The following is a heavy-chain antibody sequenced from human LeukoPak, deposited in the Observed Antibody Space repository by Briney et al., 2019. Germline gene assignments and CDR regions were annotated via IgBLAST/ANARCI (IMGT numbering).Heavy chain of an antibody. D-gene: IGHD1-26*01. V-gene: IGHV3-23*01. Sequence: GSLRLPCSASGFIFSSYAIDWVRQAPGEGLEWVAVISGGGSTTIYADSVKGRFTISRDDSKNTLYLQMNSLRAEDTAVYYCARDPDSGYLDYWGQGTLVTVSS. J-gene: IGHJ4*02. CDR3: ARDPDSGYLDY. CDR1: GFIFSSYA. CDR2: ISGGGSTT.